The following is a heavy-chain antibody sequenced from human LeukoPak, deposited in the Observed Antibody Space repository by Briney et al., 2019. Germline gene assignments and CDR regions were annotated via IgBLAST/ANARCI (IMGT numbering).Heavy chain of an antibody. CDR3: ARDLNWYSGFLFDY. V-gene: IGHV4-4*07. D-gene: IGHD1-26*01. J-gene: IGHJ4*02. Sequence: SETLSLTCTVSGGSISSYYWSWIRQPAGKGLQWIGRSCTSGSTYYFHSLKSRVTMSVVTSKNQFSLELSSVTVADTAVYYCARDLNWYSGFLFDYWGQGTLVTVSP. CDR1: GGSISSYY. CDR2: SCTSGST.